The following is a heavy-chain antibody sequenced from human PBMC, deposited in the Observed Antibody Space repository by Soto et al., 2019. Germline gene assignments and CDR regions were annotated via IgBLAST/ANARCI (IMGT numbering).Heavy chain of an antibody. CDR2: TYYRSKWYN. J-gene: IGHJ6*02. CDR3: ARDQDYDFWSGYYGAYYGMDV. CDR1: GDSVSSNSAA. D-gene: IGHD3-3*01. Sequence: PSQTLSLTCAISGDSVSSNSAAWNWIRQSPSRGLEWLGRTYYRSKWYNDYAVSVKSRITINPDTSKNQFSLQLNSVTPEDTAVYYCARDQDYDFWSGYYGAYYGMDVWGQGTTVTVSS. V-gene: IGHV6-1*01.